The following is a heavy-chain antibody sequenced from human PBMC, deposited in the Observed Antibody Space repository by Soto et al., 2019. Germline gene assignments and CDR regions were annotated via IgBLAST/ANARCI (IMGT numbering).Heavy chain of an antibody. Sequence: QVQLQESGPGLVKPSGTLSLTCAVSGGSISSSHWWTWVRQSPGKGLDYIGEISRSGTSNSNPSLKSRVTLSVDKSKNHFSLTLTSVTAADTAVYYCARVVLTITRGAFDAWGQGTLVIVSS. CDR3: ARVVLTITRGAFDA. J-gene: IGHJ3*01. CDR2: ISRSGTS. D-gene: IGHD3-9*01. CDR1: GGSISSSHW. V-gene: IGHV4-4*02.